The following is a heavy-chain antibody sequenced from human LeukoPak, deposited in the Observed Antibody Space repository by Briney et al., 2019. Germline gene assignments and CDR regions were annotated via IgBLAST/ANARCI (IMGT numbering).Heavy chain of an antibody. J-gene: IGHJ4*02. Sequence: ASVKVSCKASGYTFTNYYLHWVRQAPGQGLEWMGWLNPNSGGTNYAQKFQGRVTMTRDTSISTAYMELSRLRSDDTAVYYCARDHSGYQPYWGQGTLVTVSS. CDR1: GYTFTNYY. D-gene: IGHD2-2*01. V-gene: IGHV1-2*02. CDR2: LNPNSGGT. CDR3: ARDHSGYQPY.